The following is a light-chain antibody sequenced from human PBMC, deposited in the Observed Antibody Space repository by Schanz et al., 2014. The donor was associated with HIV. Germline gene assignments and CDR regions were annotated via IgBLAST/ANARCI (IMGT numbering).Light chain of an antibody. CDR1: QSVSSSY. J-gene: IGKJ2*01. CDR2: GAS. CDR3: HQYGSSPPYT. V-gene: IGKV3-20*01. Sequence: EIVLTQSPGTLSLSPGERATLSCRASQSVSSSYLAWYQQKPRQAPRLLIYGASSRAPGIPDRFSGSGSGADFTLTISRLEPEDFAVYYCHQYGSSPPYTFGQGTKLEIK.